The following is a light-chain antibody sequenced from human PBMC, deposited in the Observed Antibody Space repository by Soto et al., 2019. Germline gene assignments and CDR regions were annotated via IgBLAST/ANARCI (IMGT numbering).Light chain of an antibody. Sequence: QSALTQPASVSGSPGQSITISCTGTTYNLLSWYQLHPGKAPKLMIYDGIKRPLGVSKRFSGSKSGNTASLTISGLQAEDEADYYCCSYADTSTFDVVFGGGTKLTVL. CDR2: DGI. V-gene: IGLV2-23*03. J-gene: IGLJ2*01. CDR3: CSYADTSTFDVV. CDR1: TYNL.